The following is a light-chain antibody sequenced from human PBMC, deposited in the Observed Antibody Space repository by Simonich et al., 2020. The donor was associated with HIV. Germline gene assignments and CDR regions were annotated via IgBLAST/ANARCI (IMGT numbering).Light chain of an antibody. Sequence: DIVMTQSPDSLAVSLGERATINCKSSQSVLYSSNNKNYLAWYQLKPGQPPKLLIYWASTRQSGVPERFSGTGSGTEFTLTISSLQAEDVAVYYCQQYYSTHRTFGQGTKVEIK. CDR2: WAS. V-gene: IGKV4-1*01. CDR1: QSVLYSSNNKNY. CDR3: QQYYSTHRT. J-gene: IGKJ1*01.